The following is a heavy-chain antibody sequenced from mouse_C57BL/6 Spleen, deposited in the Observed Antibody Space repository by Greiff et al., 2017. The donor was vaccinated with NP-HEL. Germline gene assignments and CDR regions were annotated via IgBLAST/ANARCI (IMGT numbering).Heavy chain of an antibody. Sequence: VKLQESGAELVKPGASVKISCKASGYAFSSYWMNWVKQRPGKGLEWIGQIYPGDGDTNYNGKFKGKATLTADKSSSTAYMQLSSLTSEDSAVYFCARADYGHAMDYWGQGTSVTVSS. D-gene: IGHD1-1*01. J-gene: IGHJ4*01. CDR1: GYAFSSYW. CDR2: IYPGDGDT. V-gene: IGHV1-80*01. CDR3: ARADYGHAMDY.